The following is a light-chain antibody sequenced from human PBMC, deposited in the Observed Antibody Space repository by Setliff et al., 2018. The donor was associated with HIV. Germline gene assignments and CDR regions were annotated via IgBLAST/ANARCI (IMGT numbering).Light chain of an antibody. CDR3: CSYAGSTYV. J-gene: IGLJ1*01. V-gene: IGLV2-14*03. CDR1: SSDVGRYNF. CDR2: DVS. Sequence: QSALTQPASVSGSPGQSITISCTGTSSDVGRYNFVSWYQQHPGKVPKLLISDVSNRPSGVSDRFSGSKSGNTASLTISGLRTEDEADYYCCSYAGSTYVFGSGTKVTVL.